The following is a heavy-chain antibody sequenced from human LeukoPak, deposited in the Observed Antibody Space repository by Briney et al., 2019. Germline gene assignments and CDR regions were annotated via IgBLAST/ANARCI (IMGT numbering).Heavy chain of an antibody. CDR2: ISSSSSYI. CDR1: GGSISSYY. D-gene: IGHD3-10*01. CDR3: AREVRGLGHDY. Sequence: PSETLSLTCTVSGGSISSYYWSWIRQAPGKGLEWVSSISSSSSYIYYADSVKGRFTISRDNAKNSLYLQMNSLRAEDTAVYYCAREVRGLGHDYWGQGTLVTVSS. V-gene: IGHV3-21*01. J-gene: IGHJ4*02.